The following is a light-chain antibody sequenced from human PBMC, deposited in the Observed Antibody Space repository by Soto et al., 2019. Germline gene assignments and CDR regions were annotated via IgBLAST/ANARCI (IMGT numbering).Light chain of an antibody. V-gene: IGKV1-5*01. Sequence: DIQMTQSPSTLSASVGDRVTITCRASQSITGWLAWYQQKPGKAPNLLIYDASNLESGVPSRFSGSGSGAEFTLTISSLQPEDFATYSCQQSYGTPKTFGQGTKVDIK. CDR3: QQSYGTPKT. CDR2: DAS. CDR1: QSITGW. J-gene: IGKJ1*01.